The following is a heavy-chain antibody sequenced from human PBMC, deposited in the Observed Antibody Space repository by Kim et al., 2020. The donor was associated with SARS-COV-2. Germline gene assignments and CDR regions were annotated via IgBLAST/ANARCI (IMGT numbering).Heavy chain of an antibody. Sequence: GGSLRLSCAASGITFSSYAMSWFRQAPGKGLEWVSAISGSGGSTYYADSVKGRFTISRDNSKNTLYLQMNSLRAEDTAVYHCAKSGGVATGGFDYWGQGTLVTVSS. J-gene: IGHJ4*02. D-gene: IGHD5-12*01. CDR3: AKSGGVATGGFDY. V-gene: IGHV3-23*01. CDR1: GITFSSYA. CDR2: ISGSGGST.